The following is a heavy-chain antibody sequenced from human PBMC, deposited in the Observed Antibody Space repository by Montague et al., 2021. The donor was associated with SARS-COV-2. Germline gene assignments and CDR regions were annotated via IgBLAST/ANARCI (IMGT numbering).Heavy chain of an antibody. J-gene: IGHJ3*02. D-gene: IGHD1-14*01. Sequence: SETPSLTCTVSGGSISNSHYYCAWIRQPPGKGLEWIGSIYFNGHSYYNPSLKNRASISLDTSKNQYYLKLNSVAAADTAVYYCARQPPYHTGALDIWGQGTMVTVSS. CDR2: IYFNGHS. CDR1: GGSISNSHYY. V-gene: IGHV4-39*01. CDR3: ARQPPYHTGALDI.